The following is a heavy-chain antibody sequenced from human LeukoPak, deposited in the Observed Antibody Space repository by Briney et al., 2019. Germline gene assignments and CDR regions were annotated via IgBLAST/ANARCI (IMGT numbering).Heavy chain of an antibody. CDR3: AASGYDYDNYYYMDV. J-gene: IGHJ6*03. D-gene: IGHD5-12*01. V-gene: IGHV3-11*01. CDR2: ISSSGSTI. CDR1: GFTFSDYY. Sequence: GGSLRLSCAASGFTFSDYYMSWIRQAPGKGPEWVSYISSSGSTIYYADSVKGRFTISRDNAKNSLYLQMNSLRAEDTAVYYCAASGYDYDNYYYMDVWGKGTTVTISS.